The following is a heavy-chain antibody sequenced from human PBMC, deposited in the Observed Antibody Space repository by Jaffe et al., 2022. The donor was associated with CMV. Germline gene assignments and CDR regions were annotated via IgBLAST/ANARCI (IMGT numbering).Heavy chain of an antibody. D-gene: IGHD6-13*01. J-gene: IGHJ6*03. Sequence: EVQLVESGGGLVQPGGSLKLSCAASGFTFSGSAMHWVRQASGKGLEWVGRIRSKANSYATAYAASVKGRFTISRDDSKNTAYLQMNSLKTEDTAVYYCTTPYSSSWYPSYYMDVWGKGTTVTVSS. V-gene: IGHV3-73*01. CDR3: TTPYSSSWYPSYYMDV. CDR2: IRSKANSYAT. CDR1: GFTFSGSA.